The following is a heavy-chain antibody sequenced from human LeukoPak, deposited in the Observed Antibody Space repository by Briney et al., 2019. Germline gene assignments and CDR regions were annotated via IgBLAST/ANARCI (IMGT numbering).Heavy chain of an antibody. D-gene: IGHD6-13*01. CDR2: ISSSGGST. J-gene: IGHJ4*02. CDR3: AKYCGYSSSWYKLGFDY. CDR1: GFTFSTYA. Sequence: GGSLRLSCAASGFTFSTYAMSWIRQAPGQGLEWISAISSSGGSTYYADSVNGRFTISRDNSKNTLYLQMNSLRAEDTAVYYCAKYCGYSSSWYKLGFDYWGQGTLVTVSA. V-gene: IGHV3-23*01.